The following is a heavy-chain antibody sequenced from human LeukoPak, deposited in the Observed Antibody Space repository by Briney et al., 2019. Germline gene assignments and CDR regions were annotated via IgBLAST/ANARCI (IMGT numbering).Heavy chain of an antibody. D-gene: IGHD2-2*01. CDR1: GYTFTNFY. V-gene: IGHV1-46*01. CDR2: INPSGGTT. CDR3: ARDWDIKGYCSSTSCLNWFDP. Sequence: GASVKVSCKASGYTFTNFYMHWVRQAPGQGLEWMGIINPSGGTTSYAQRFQGRVTMTRDMSTSTVYMALSSLRSEDTAVYYCARDWDIKGYCSSTSCLNWFDPWGQGTLVTVSS. J-gene: IGHJ5*02.